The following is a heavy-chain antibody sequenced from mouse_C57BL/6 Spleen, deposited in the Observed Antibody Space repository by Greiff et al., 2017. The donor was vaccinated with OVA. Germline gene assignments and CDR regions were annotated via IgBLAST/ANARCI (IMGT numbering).Heavy chain of an antibody. V-gene: IGHV1-52*01. CDR3: ATGAAQATFDY. Sequence: QVHVKQSGAELVRPGSSVKLSCKASGYTFTSYWMHWVKQRPIQGLEWIGNIDPSDSETHYNQKFKDKATLTVDKSSSTAYMQLSSLTSEDSAVYYCATGAAQATFDYWGQGTTLTVSS. CDR2: IDPSDSET. D-gene: IGHD3-2*02. CDR1: GYTFTSYW. J-gene: IGHJ2*01.